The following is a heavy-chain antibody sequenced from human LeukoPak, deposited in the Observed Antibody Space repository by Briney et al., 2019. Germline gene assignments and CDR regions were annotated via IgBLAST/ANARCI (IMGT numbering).Heavy chain of an antibody. V-gene: IGHV4-59*08. CDR2: IYYSGST. CDR3: ARSGEGHYYDSSGYYYVNNWFDP. J-gene: IGHJ5*02. Sequence: ASETLSLTCTVSGGSISSYYWSWIRQPPGRGLEWIGYIYYSGSTNYNPSLKSRVTISVDTSKNQFSLKLSSVTAADTAVYYCARSGEGHYYDSSGYYYVNNWFDPWGQGTLVTVSS. D-gene: IGHD3-22*01. CDR1: GGSISSYY.